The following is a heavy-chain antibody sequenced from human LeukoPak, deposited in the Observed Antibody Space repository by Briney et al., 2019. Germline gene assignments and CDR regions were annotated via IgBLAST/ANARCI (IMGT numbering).Heavy chain of an antibody. CDR1: GGSISSYY. Sequence: SETLSLTCTVSGGSISSYYWSWIRQPAGKGLEWIGRIYTSGSTNYNPSLMSRVTMSVDTAKHQFSLKLSSVTAADTAVYYCARDWRYCSGGSCYSGWFDPWGQGTLVTVSS. J-gene: IGHJ5*02. V-gene: IGHV4-4*07. CDR3: ARDWRYCSGGSCYSGWFDP. CDR2: IYTSGST. D-gene: IGHD2-15*01.